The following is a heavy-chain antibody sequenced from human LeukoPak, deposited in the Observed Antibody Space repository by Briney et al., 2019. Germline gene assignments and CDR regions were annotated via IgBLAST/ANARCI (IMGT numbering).Heavy chain of an antibody. CDR1: GFTFSSYA. Sequence: GGSLRLSCAASGFTFSSYAMHWVRQAPGKGLEWVAVISYDGGITNYAESVKGRFTISRDNSKNTLYLQLNSLRAEDAAVYYCARDSTYYYASGSSGPHYFDYWGQGTLVTVSS. V-gene: IGHV3-30*01. CDR3: ARDSTYYYASGSSGPHYFDY. D-gene: IGHD3-10*01. J-gene: IGHJ4*02. CDR2: ISYDGGIT.